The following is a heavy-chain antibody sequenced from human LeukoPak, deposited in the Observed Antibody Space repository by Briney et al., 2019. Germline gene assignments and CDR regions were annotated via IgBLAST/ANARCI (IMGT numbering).Heavy chain of an antibody. J-gene: IGHJ2*01. Sequence: GGSLRLSCAASGFTCSSYAMSWVRQAPGKGLEWVSAISGSGGSTYYADSVKGRFTISRDNSKNTLYLQMNNLRPEDTALYYCAKDSEARSISWYSHFDLWGRGALVTVSS. V-gene: IGHV3-23*01. D-gene: IGHD6-13*01. CDR1: GFTCSSYA. CDR2: ISGSGGST. CDR3: AKDSEARSISWYSHFDL.